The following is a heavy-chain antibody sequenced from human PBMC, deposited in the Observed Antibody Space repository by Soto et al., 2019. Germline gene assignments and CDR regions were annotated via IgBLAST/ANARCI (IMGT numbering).Heavy chain of an antibody. CDR2: IYHSGTT. CDR3: ASRMDDSGFFGS. Sequence: QVQLQESGPGLVKPSGTLSLTCAVSGGSISNNKWWSWVRQPPGKGLEWIGEIYHSGTTNYNPSLKSRVTISVDMSKNHFSLSLTSVTAADTAVYYCASRMDDSGFFGSWGQGTLLTVSS. CDR1: GGSISNNKW. V-gene: IGHV4-4*02. J-gene: IGHJ4*02. D-gene: IGHD6-19*01.